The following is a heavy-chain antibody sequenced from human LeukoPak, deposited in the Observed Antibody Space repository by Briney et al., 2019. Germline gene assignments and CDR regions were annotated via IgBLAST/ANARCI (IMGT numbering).Heavy chain of an antibody. Sequence: SVKVSCKASGGTFSSYAISWVRQAPGQGLEWMGRIIPILGIANYAQKFQGRVTITADKSTSTAYMELSSLRSEDTAVYYCASTYYGSGSYSQGGDYWGQGTLVTVSS. D-gene: IGHD3-10*01. CDR3: ASTYYGSGSYSQGGDY. CDR1: GGTFSSYA. V-gene: IGHV1-69*04. J-gene: IGHJ4*02. CDR2: IIPILGIA.